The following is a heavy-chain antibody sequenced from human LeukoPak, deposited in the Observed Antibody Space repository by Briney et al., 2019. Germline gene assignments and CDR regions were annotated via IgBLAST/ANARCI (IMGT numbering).Heavy chain of an antibody. Sequence: SGTLSLTCAVSGGSISSSNWWSWVRQPPGKGLEWIGEIYHSGSTNYNPSLKSRVTISVDKSKNQFSLKLSSVTAADTAVYYCARSEDDYGDYGAVDYWGQGTLVTVSS. CDR3: ARSEDDYGDYGAVDY. V-gene: IGHV4-4*02. D-gene: IGHD4-17*01. CDR2: IYHSGST. J-gene: IGHJ4*02. CDR1: GGSISSSNW.